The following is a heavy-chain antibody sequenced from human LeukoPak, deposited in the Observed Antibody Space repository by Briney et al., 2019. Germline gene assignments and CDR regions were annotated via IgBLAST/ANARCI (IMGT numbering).Heavy chain of an antibody. CDR3: ASPTRGYSLGGMDV. CDR2: ISSSSSTI. J-gene: IGHJ6*02. Sequence: GGSLRLSCAASGFTFSSYSMNWVRQAPGKGLEWVSYISSSSSTIYYADSVKGRFTISRDNAKNSLYLQMNSLRDEDTAVYYCASPTRGYSLGGMDVWGQGTTVTVSS. D-gene: IGHD5-18*01. CDR1: GFTFSSYS. V-gene: IGHV3-48*02.